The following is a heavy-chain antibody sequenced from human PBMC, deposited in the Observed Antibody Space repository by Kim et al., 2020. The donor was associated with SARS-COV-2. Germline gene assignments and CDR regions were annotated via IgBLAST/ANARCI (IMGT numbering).Heavy chain of an antibody. CDR2: VSSSGSTI. CDR1: GFTFSSYE. D-gene: IGHD5-12*01. CDR3: ALGEPEMATIMY. J-gene: IGHJ4*02. V-gene: IGHV3-48*03. Sequence: GGSLRLSCAASGFTFSSYEMNWVRQAPGKGLEWVSYVSSSGSTIYYADSVKGRFTISRDNAKNSLYLQMNSLRAEDTAVYYCALGEPEMATIMYWGQGTLVTVSS.